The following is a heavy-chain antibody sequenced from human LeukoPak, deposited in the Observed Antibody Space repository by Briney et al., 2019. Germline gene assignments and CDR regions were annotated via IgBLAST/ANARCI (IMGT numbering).Heavy chain of an antibody. CDR3: ARVPPRESSPGVVGATRKPYYFDY. Sequence: ASVNVSCKASGYTFTSYGIRWVRQAPGQGLEWMGWISAYNGNTNYAQKLQGRVTMTTDTSTSTAYMELRSLRSHDTAVYYCARVPPRESSPGVVGATRKPYYFDYWGQGTLVTVSS. J-gene: IGHJ4*02. V-gene: IGHV1-18*01. CDR1: GYTFTSYG. CDR2: ISAYNGNT. D-gene: IGHD1-26*01.